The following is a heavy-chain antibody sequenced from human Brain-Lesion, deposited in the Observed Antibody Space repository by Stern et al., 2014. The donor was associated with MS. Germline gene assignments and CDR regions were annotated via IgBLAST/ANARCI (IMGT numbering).Heavy chain of an antibody. J-gene: IGHJ5*02. D-gene: IGHD2-15*01. CDR1: GGSVSSTSYA. CDR2: IYYSGNT. CDR3: AGEEDIRYCSGGSCTGNWFDP. Sequence: QVQLQQSGPGLVKPSETLSLTCTVAGGSVSSTSYAWAWIRQPPGKGLEWIGTIYYSGNTYYSPSLKSRLTISLDPAKNQFSLQLGSGTAADTAVYYCAGEEDIRYCSGGSCTGNWFDPWGQGTLVTVSS. V-gene: IGHV4-39*01.